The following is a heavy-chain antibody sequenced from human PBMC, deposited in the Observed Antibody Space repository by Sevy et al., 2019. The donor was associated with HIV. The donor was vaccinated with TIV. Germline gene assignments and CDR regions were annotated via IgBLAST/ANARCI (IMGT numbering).Heavy chain of an antibody. J-gene: IGHJ4*02. CDR1: GYTFTGYY. Sequence: ASVKVSCKASGYTFTGYYMHWVRQAPGQGLEWMGWINPNSGGTNYAQKFQGRVTMTRDTSISTAYMELSRLRSDDTAVYHCARGPRAVAGHGGDYWGQGTLVTVSS. CDR2: INPNSGGT. CDR3: ARGPRAVAGHGGDY. D-gene: IGHD6-19*01. V-gene: IGHV1-2*02.